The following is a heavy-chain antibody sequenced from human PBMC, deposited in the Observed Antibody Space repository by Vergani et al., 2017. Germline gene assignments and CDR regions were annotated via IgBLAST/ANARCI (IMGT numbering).Heavy chain of an antibody. CDR2: ISYDGSNK. CDR3: AKDSTGVVPAGTFDY. J-gene: IGHJ4*02. Sequence: QVQLVESGGGVVQPGRSLRLSCAASGFTFSSYAMHWVRQAPGKGLEWVAVISYDGSNKYYADSVKGRFTISRDNSKNTLYLQMNSLRAEDTAVYYCAKDSTGVVPAGTFDYWGQGTLVTVSS. CDR1: GFTFSSYA. V-gene: IGHV3-30-3*01. D-gene: IGHD2-2*01.